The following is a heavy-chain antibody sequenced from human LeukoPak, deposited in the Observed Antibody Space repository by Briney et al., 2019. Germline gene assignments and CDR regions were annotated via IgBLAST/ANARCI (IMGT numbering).Heavy chain of an antibody. V-gene: IGHV1-18*01. D-gene: IGHD2-2*01. CDR2: ISAYNGNT. CDR3: ARDGLKYCSSTSCYPPY. CDR1: GYTFTSYV. Sequence: ASVKVSCKASGYTFTSYVISWVRQAPGQGLEWMGWISAYNGNTNYAQKLQGRVTMTTDTSTSAAYMELRSLRSDDTAVYYCARDGLKYCSSTSCYPPYWGQGTLVTVSS. J-gene: IGHJ4*02.